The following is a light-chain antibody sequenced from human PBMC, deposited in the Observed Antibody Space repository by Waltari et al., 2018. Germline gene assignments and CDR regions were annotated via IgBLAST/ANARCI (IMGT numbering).Light chain of an antibody. CDR1: QSVSSKY. CDR2: GAS. V-gene: IGKV3-20*01. CDR3: QQYGSSQGYT. J-gene: IGKJ2*01. Sequence: EIVLTQSPGTLSLSPGERATVSCRASQSVSSKYLAWYQQKVGQAPRLVIYGASSRATGIPDRFGGSGSGTDFTLTINRLEPEDFAVYYCQQYGSSQGYTFGQGTKLEI.